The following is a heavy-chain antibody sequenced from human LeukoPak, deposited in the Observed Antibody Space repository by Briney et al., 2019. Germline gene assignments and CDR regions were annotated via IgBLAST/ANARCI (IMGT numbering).Heavy chain of an antibody. V-gene: IGHV4-30-2*01. CDR2: IYHSGST. Sequence: SETLSLTCAVYGGSFSGYSWSWIRQPPGKGLEWIGYIYHSGSTYYNPSLKSRVTISVDRSKNQFSLKLSSVTAADTAVYYCARGSMVRGVPFDYWGQGTLVTVSS. D-gene: IGHD3-10*01. CDR1: GGSFSGYS. J-gene: IGHJ4*02. CDR3: ARGSMVRGVPFDY.